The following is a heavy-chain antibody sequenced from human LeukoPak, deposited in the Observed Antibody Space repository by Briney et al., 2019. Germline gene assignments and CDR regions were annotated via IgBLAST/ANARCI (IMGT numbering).Heavy chain of an antibody. CDR1: GYTFTGYY. Sequence: ASVKVSCKATGYTFTGYYMHWVRQAPGQGLEWMEWINPNSGGTNYAQKFQGRVTMTRDTSISTAYMELSRLRSDDTAVYYCASDWGLSQLEYCSNTNCYMGAFDIWGQGTMVTVSS. J-gene: IGHJ3*02. D-gene: IGHD2-2*02. CDR3: ASDWGLSQLEYCSNTNCYMGAFDI. V-gene: IGHV1-2*02. CDR2: INPNSGGT.